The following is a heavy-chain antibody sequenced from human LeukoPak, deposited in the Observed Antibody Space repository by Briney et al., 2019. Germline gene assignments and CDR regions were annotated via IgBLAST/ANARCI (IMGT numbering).Heavy chain of an antibody. CDR1: GYTFTGYF. J-gene: IGHJ4*02. CDR3: ARDGPGQKSNFDF. Sequence: ASVKVSCKASGYTFTGYFIHWVRQAPGQGLEWMGWINPKSGDTNSAQNFQGRVTMTRDTSINTVYMQLHRLRFDDTAVYYCARDGPGQKSNFDFWGQGTLVTVSS. CDR2: INPKSGDT. V-gene: IGHV1-2*02.